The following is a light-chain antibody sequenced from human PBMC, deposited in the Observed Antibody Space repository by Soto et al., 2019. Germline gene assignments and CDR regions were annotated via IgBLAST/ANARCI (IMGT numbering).Light chain of an antibody. V-gene: IGLV2-23*02. Sequence: QSALTQPASVSGSPGQSITISCTGTSSDVGNYNFVSWYQQHPGKAPKFMIYEVNKQPSGVSNRFSGSKSGNTASLTISGLEAEDEADYYCCSFAGSRTWVFGGGTKVTVL. CDR1: SSDVGNYNF. CDR3: CSFAGSRTWV. J-gene: IGLJ3*02. CDR2: EVN.